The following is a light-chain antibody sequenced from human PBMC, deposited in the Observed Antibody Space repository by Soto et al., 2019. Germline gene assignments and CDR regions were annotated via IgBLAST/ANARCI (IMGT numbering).Light chain of an antibody. CDR1: QSISSW. Sequence: DIQMTQSPSTLSASVGDRVTITCRASQSISSWLAWYQQKPGKAPKLLIYKASSLESGGPSRFSGSGSVTEFTLTISSLQHDDFATYYCQHYNRYSFRTCGKETNVEIK. J-gene: IGKJ1*01. V-gene: IGKV1-5*03. CDR3: QHYNRYSFRT. CDR2: KAS.